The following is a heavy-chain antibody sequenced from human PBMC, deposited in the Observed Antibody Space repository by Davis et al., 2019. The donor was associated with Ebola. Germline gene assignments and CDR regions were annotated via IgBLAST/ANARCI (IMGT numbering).Heavy chain of an antibody. J-gene: IGHJ6*04. CDR3: AKEYYYYYGMDV. CDR1: GSTFDAYA. CDR2: ISWNSGSI. Sequence: PGGSLRLSCAASGSTFDAYAMHWVRQAPGKGLEWVSGISWNSGSIGYADSVKGRFTISRDNAKNSLYLQMNSLRAEDTALYYCAKEYYYYYGMDVWGKGTTVTVSS. V-gene: IGHV3-9*01.